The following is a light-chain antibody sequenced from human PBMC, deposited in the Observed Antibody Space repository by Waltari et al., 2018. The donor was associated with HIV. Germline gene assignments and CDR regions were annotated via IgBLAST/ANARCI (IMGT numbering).Light chain of an antibody. Sequence: QSVLTQPPSASGTPGQRVTISCSGSSSNIGSNYVYWYQQLPGTAPKLLLYRTNQRPAGGPDRVSGAKSGTSASLASTGLRSEDEADYYCAAWDDGLSGPVFGGGTKLTVL. J-gene: IGLJ3*02. CDR2: RTN. V-gene: IGLV1-47*01. CDR1: SSNIGSNY. CDR3: AAWDDGLSGPV.